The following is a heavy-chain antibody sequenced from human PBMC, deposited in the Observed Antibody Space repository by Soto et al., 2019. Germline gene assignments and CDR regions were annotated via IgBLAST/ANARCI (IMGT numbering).Heavy chain of an antibody. J-gene: IGHJ4*02. Sequence: EVQLLESGGGLVQPGGSLRLSCAASGFTFSSYAMSWVRQAPGKGLEWVSAISGSGGSTYYADSVKGRFTISRDNSKNTLYLQMNSLRAEDTAVYYCAKEPGFWSGYQGHFDYWGQGTLVTVSS. CDR3: AKEPGFWSGYQGHFDY. CDR2: ISGSGGST. V-gene: IGHV3-23*01. CDR1: GFTFSSYA. D-gene: IGHD3-3*01.